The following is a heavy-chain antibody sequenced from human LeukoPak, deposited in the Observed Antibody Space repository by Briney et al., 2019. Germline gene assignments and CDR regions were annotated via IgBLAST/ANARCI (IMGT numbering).Heavy chain of an antibody. CDR1: GGTFSSYA. Sequence: SVKVSCKASGGTFSSYAISWVRQAPGQGLEWMGRIIPIFGIASYAQKFQGRVTITADKSTSTAYMELSSLRSEDTAVYYCARFEYSSSPLDYWGQGTLVTVSS. D-gene: IGHD6-6*01. CDR3: ARFEYSSSPLDY. V-gene: IGHV1-69*04. CDR2: IIPIFGIA. J-gene: IGHJ4*02.